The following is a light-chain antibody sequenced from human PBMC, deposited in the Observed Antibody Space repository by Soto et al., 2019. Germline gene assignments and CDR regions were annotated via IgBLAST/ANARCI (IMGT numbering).Light chain of an antibody. CDR1: QSISSW. Sequence: DIQMTQSPSTLSASVGDRVTITCRASQSISSWLAWYQQKPGKAPKRLIYKASSLESGAPSRFSGSGSGTEFTLTISSLQPDDFATYYCQQYNSYSWTFGQGTKVEIK. CDR2: KAS. V-gene: IGKV1-5*03. J-gene: IGKJ1*01. CDR3: QQYNSYSWT.